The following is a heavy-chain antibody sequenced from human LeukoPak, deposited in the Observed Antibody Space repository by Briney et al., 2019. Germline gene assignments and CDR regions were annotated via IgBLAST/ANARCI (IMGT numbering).Heavy chain of an antibody. J-gene: IGHJ6*03. V-gene: IGHV3-49*03. D-gene: IGHD2-15*01. CDR1: GFTFGDYA. CDR2: IRSKAYGGTT. Sequence: PGGSLRLSCTASGFTFGDYAMSWFRQAPGKGLEWVGFIRSKAYGGTTEYAASVKGRFTISRDDSKSIAYLQMNSLKTEDTAVYYCTRVRCSGGSCYTAYYYYYYMDVWGKGTTVTVSS. CDR3: TRVRCSGGSCYTAYYYYYYMDV.